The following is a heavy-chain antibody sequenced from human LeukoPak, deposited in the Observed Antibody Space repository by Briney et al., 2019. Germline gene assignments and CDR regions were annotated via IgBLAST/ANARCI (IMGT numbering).Heavy chain of an antibody. CDR1: GFSISDYW. J-gene: IGHJ4*01. V-gene: IGHV3-7*01. D-gene: IGHD2/OR15-2a*01. CDR2: INEDRTIQ. CDR3: ASRESSMSRSH. Sequence: GGSLRLSCAASGFSISDYWMNWVRLVPGKGLEWVANINEDRTIQDYVASVRGRFTISRNNAKNSLYLQMNSLGAEDTAVYYCASRESSMSRSHWGHGTLVTVSS.